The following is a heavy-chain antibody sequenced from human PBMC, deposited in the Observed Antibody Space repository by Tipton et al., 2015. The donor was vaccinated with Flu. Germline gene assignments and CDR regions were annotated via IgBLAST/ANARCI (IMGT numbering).Heavy chain of an antibody. V-gene: IGHV4-61*02. CDR1: GGSISSSSYY. D-gene: IGHD2-2*01. CDR3: ASSRLWGKYCSSTSCYFDAFDI. J-gene: IGHJ3*02. CDR2: IYTSGST. Sequence: TLSLTCTVSGGSISSSSYYWSWIRQPAGKGLEWIGRIYTSGSTNYNPSLKSRVTMSVDTSKNQFSLKLSSVTAADTAVYYCASSRLWGKYCSSTSCYFDAFDIWGQGTMVTVSS.